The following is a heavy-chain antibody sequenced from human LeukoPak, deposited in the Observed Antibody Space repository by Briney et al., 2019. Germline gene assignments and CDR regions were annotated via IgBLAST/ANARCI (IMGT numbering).Heavy chain of an antibody. J-gene: IGHJ4*02. CDR2: IWYDGSNK. D-gene: IGHD3-22*01. V-gene: IGHV3-33*01. Sequence: GGSLRLSCAASGFTFSSYGMHWVRQAPGKGLEWVAVIWYDGSNKYYADSVKGRFTISRDNSKNTLYLQMNSLRAEDTAVYYCARGTNYYDSSGYFDLGYWGQGTLVTVSS. CDR3: ARGTNYYDSSGYFDLGY. CDR1: GFTFSSYG.